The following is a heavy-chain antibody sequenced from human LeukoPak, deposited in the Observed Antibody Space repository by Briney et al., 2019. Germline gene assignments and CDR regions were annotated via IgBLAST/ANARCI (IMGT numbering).Heavy chain of an antibody. CDR2: IIPIHGIA. Sequence: SVKVSCKASGGTFSSYAISWVRQAPGQGLEWMGGIIPIHGIANYAQKFQGRVTITADKSTSTAYMELSSLRSEDTAVYYCARVGYYYDSSGYSLGTFDYWGQGTLVTVSS. CDR1: GGTFSSYA. V-gene: IGHV1-69*10. J-gene: IGHJ4*02. D-gene: IGHD3-22*01. CDR3: ARVGYYYDSSGYSLGTFDY.